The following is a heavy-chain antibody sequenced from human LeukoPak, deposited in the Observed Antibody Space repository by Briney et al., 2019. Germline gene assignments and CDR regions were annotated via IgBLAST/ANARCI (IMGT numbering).Heavy chain of an antibody. D-gene: IGHD4/OR15-4a*01. CDR1: GFTVSSNS. V-gene: IGHV3-53*01. CDR3: ARRAGAYSHPYDY. Sequence: GGSLRLSCTVSGFTVSSNSMSWVCQAPGKGLEWVSFIYSGTTHYSDSVKGRFTISRDNSKNTLYLQMNSLRAEDTAVYYCARRAGAYSHPYDYWGQRTLVTVSS. CDR2: IYSGTT. J-gene: IGHJ4*02.